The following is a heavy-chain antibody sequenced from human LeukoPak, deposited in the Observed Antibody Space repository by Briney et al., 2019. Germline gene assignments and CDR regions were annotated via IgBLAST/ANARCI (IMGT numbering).Heavy chain of an antibody. CDR3: AKGPDCSSTSCYARRFSFAY. V-gene: IGHV3-21*04. CDR2: ISSSSSYI. D-gene: IGHD2-2*01. Sequence: TGGSLRLSCAASGFTFSSYSMNWVRQAPGKGLEWVSSISSSSSYIYYADSVKGRFTISRDNAKNSLYLQMNSLRAEDTAVYYCAKGPDCSSTSCYARRFSFAYWGQGTLVTVSS. CDR1: GFTFSSYS. J-gene: IGHJ4*02.